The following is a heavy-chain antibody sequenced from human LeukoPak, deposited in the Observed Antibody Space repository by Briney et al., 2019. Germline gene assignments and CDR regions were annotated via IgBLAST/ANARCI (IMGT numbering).Heavy chain of an antibody. CDR1: GFTFSSFW. CDR2: IKQNGSEK. D-gene: IGHD5-18*01. J-gene: IGHJ6*03. Sequence: GSLRLSCAASGFTFSSFWMSWVRQAPGKGLEWVANIKQNGSEKYYVDSVKGRFTISRDNAKNSLYLQMNSLRAEDTAVYYCAREEWIPYYYYYYMDVWGKGTTVTVSS. V-gene: IGHV3-7*01. CDR3: AREEWIPYYYYYYMDV.